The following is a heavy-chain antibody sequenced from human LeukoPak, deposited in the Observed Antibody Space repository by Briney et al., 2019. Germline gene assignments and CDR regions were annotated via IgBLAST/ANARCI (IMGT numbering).Heavy chain of an antibody. CDR3: ASQVFTVTDYYYGMDV. Sequence: ASAKVSCKASGYTFTSYYMHWVRQAPGQGLEWMGIINPSGGSTSYAQKFQGRVTMTRDTSTSTVYMELSSLRSEDTAVYYCASQVFTVTDYYYGMDVWGQGTTVTVSS. CDR1: GYTFTSYY. V-gene: IGHV1-46*01. CDR2: INPSGGST. J-gene: IGHJ6*02. D-gene: IGHD4-11*01.